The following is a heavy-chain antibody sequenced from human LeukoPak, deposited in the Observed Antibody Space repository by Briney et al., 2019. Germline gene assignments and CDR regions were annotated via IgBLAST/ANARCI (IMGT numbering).Heavy chain of an antibody. Sequence: PSETVSLICTVSGGSMSSGGYYWTWIREHPGKGLEWLGYIYYSGSTYYNPSLNSRVTISEDTSKTQFSLKLSSVTAADTAVYYCARASAGVPDYYMDVWGKGTTVTVSS. CDR2: IYYSGST. J-gene: IGHJ6*03. D-gene: IGHD2-8*01. CDR1: GGSMSSGGYY. CDR3: ARASAGVPDYYMDV. V-gene: IGHV4-31*03.